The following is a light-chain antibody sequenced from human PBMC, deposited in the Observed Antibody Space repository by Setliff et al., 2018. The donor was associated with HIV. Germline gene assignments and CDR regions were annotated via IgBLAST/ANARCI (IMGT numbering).Light chain of an antibody. CDR2: QAS. CDR1: SGDVGRYNL. Sequence: QSALTQPASVSGSPGQPITISCTGTSGDVGRYNLVSWYQQQPGKPPKLMIYQASKRPSGVSNRFSGSKSGNTASLTISGLQAEDEADYYCCSNTGSNTYVFGTGTKVTV. CDR3: CSNTGSNTYV. J-gene: IGLJ1*01. V-gene: IGLV2-23*01.